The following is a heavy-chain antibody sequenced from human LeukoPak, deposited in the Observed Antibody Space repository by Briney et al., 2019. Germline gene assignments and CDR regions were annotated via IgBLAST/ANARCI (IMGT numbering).Heavy chain of an antibody. J-gene: IGHJ5*02. CDR2: ISRSSSYR. D-gene: IGHD3-3*01. Sequence: GGSLRLSCAASGCTFSDYSMNWVRQAPGKGLEWVSSISRSSSYRYYADSMKVRFTIFRNDAKNSLSLQMNNRRADDTAVYYCARDRDFGVGTWFDPWGQGVLVTVSA. V-gene: IGHV3-21*01. CDR3: ARDRDFGVGTWFDP. CDR1: GCTFSDYS.